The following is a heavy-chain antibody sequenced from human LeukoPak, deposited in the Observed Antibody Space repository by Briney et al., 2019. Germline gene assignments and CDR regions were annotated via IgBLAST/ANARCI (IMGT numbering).Heavy chain of an antibody. CDR2: IFHSGNT. CDR3: ARNKESNSWYPVFDY. D-gene: IGHD6-13*01. CDR1: GDSISSSYW. J-gene: IGHJ4*02. Sequence: KASGTLSLTCAVSGDSISSSYWWSWVRQPPGKGLEWIGEIFHSGNTNYNPPLKSRVTISVDKSNNQFSLKLSSVTAADTAVYYCARNKESNSWYPVFDYWGQGTLVTVSS. V-gene: IGHV4-4*02.